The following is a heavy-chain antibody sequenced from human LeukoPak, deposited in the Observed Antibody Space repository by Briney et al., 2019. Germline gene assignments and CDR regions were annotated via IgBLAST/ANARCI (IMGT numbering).Heavy chain of an antibody. J-gene: IGHJ4*02. CDR2: ISAYNGNT. CDR1: GYTFTSYG. V-gene: IGHV1-18*04. D-gene: IGHD3-10*01. CDR3: ARTWFGELLGYVFDY. Sequence: ASVKVSGKASGYTFTSYGISWVRQAPGQGLEWMGWISAYNGNTNYAQKLQGRVTMTTDTSTSTAYMELRSLRSDDTAVYYCARTWFGELLGYVFDYWGQGTLVTVSS.